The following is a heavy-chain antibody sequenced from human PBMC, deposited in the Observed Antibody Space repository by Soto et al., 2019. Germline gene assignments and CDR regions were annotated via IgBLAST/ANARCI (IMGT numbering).Heavy chain of an antibody. CDR3: AIEWYDILTGYYLGNNWFDP. CDR2: ISAYNGNT. CDR1: GYTFTSYG. V-gene: IGHV1-18*01. D-gene: IGHD3-9*01. Sequence: GASVKVSCKASGYTFTSYGISWVRQAPVQGLEWMGWISAYNGNTNYAQKLQGRVTMTTDTSTSTAYMELRSLRSDDTAVYYCAIEWYDILTGYYLGNNWFDPWGQGTLVTVSS. J-gene: IGHJ5*02.